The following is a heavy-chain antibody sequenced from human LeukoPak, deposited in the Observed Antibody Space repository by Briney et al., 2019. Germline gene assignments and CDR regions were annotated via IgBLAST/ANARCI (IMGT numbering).Heavy chain of an antibody. J-gene: IGHJ4*02. V-gene: IGHV3-74*01. Sequence: GGSLRLSCAASGFTFSSYWMHWVRQAPGEGLVWVSRINTDGSTRNYADSVKGRFTISRDNSKNTLYLQMNSLRAEDTAVYYCAKGGDIVATTVDYWGQGTLVTVSS. CDR1: GFTFSSYW. CDR2: INTDGSTR. D-gene: IGHD5-12*01. CDR3: AKGGDIVATTVDY.